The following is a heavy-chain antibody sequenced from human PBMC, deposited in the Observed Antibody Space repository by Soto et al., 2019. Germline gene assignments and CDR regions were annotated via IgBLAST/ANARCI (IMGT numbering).Heavy chain of an antibody. D-gene: IGHD6-6*01. CDR3: ATLYSSFSYTGMDV. J-gene: IGHJ6*02. CDR1: GISFNSYY. V-gene: IGHV4-4*07. CDR2: KFPTGSS. Sequence: SETLSLTCIVSGISFNSYYWAWIRQPVGKGLEWIGHKFPTGSSTYSPSLESRVTISLDKSKNQVSLTLTSVTPADSGVYYCATLYSSFSYTGMDVWGQGTAVSVSS.